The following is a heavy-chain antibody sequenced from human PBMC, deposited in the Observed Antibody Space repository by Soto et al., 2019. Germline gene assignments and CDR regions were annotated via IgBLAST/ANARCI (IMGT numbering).Heavy chain of an antibody. D-gene: IGHD2-2*02. CDR3: ATDGLGYCSSTSCYNPQGDWFDP. J-gene: IGHJ5*02. Sequence: GGSLRLSCAASGFTFSSYWMSWVRQAPGKGLEWVANIKQDGSEKYYVDSVKGRFTISRDNAKNSLYLQMNSLRAEDTAVYYCATDGLGYCSSTSCYNPQGDWFDPWGQGTLVTVSS. V-gene: IGHV3-7*04. CDR2: IKQDGSEK. CDR1: GFTFSSYW.